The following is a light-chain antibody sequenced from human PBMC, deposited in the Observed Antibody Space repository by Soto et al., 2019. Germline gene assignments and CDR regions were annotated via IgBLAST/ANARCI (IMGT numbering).Light chain of an antibody. CDR1: SSDVGGYKY. V-gene: IGLV2-14*01. CDR2: EVS. Sequence: QSALTQPASVSGSPGQSITISCTGTSSDVGGYKYVSWYQQYSGKAPKLVIYEVSNRPSGVSHRFSGSKSGNTASLTSSGLQAEDEADYYCSSYTNSGKALLGGGTKLTVL. J-gene: IGLJ2*01. CDR3: SSYTNSGKAL.